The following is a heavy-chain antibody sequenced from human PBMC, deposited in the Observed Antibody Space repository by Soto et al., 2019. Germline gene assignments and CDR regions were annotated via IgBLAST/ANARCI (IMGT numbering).Heavy chain of an antibody. V-gene: IGHV1-69*13. CDR1: GGTFSSYA. CDR3: ASGEYYYDSSGYYTYYYYGMDV. CDR2: IIPIFGTA. Sequence: SVKVSCKASGGTFSSYAISWVRQAPGQGLEWMGGIIPIFGTANYAQKFQGRVTITADESTSTAYMELSSLRSEDTAVYYCASGEYYYDSSGYYTYYYYGMDVWGQGTTVTVSS. J-gene: IGHJ6*02. D-gene: IGHD3-22*01.